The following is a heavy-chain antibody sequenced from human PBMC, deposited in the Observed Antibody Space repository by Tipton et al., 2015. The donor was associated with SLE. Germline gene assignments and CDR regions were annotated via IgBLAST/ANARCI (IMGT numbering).Heavy chain of an antibody. J-gene: IGHJ1*01. D-gene: IGHD6-13*01. CDR2: IYHSGST. CDR3: ARCGQQLVTDYSFQH. V-gene: IGHV4-59*08. Sequence: TLSLTCTVPGGSISSYYWSWIRQPPGKGLERIGSIYHSGSTYYNPSLKSRVTISVDTSKHQFSLKLSSVTAADTAVYYCARCGQQLVTDYSFQHWGQGTLVTVSS. CDR1: GGSISSYY.